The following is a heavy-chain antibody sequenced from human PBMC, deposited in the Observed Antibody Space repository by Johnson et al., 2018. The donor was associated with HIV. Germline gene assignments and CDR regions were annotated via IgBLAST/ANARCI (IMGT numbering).Heavy chain of an antibody. CDR1: GFSFSFYW. CDR2: IWYDGSNK. Sequence: QVQLVESGGGVVQPGRSLRLSCAASGFSFSFYWMSWVRQAPGKGLEWVALIWYDGSNKYYADSVKGRFTLSRDNSKNTLYLQMNSLRAEDTAVYYCAKDWSRTVGATLGPGAFDIWGQGTMVTVSS. J-gene: IGHJ3*02. CDR3: AKDWSRTVGATLGPGAFDI. V-gene: IGHV3-30*18. D-gene: IGHD1-26*01.